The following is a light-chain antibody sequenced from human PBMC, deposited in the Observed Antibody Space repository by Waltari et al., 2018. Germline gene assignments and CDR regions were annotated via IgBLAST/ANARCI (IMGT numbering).Light chain of an antibody. CDR1: SDINVGDFI. V-gene: IGLV5-37*01. CDR3: MFWPNNVWV. J-gene: IGLJ3*02. CDR2: YKSDTEK. Sequence: QPVLTQPPSSSASPGDSARLTCTLPSDINVGDFIIYWYQQKPGSTPRLLLYYKSDTEKAQRVGSPSRYPGAKDASANAGILLISGLQSEDEADYYCMFWPNNVWVFGGGTKLTVL.